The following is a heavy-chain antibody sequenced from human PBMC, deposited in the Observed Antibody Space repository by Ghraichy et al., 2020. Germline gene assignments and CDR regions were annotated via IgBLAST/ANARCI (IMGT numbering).Heavy chain of an antibody. D-gene: IGHD2-8*01. CDR1: GGSISSYY. Sequence: SETLSLTCTVSGGSISSYYWSWIRQPPGKGLEWIGYIYYSGSTNYNPSLKSRVTISVDMSKNQFSLKLSSATAADTAVYYCARTRRGYCINGVCSDAAYYNYYMDVWGKGTTVTVSS. CDR2: IYYSGST. J-gene: IGHJ6*03. V-gene: IGHV4-59*01. CDR3: ARTRRGYCINGVCSDAAYYNYYMDV.